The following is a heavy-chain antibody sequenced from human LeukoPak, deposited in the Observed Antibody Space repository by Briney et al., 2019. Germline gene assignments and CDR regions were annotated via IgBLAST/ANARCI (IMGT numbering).Heavy chain of an antibody. Sequence: ASVKVSCKVSGYTLTELSMHWVRQAPGKGLEWMGGFDPEDGETIYAQKFQGRVTMTEDTSTDTAYMELSSLRSEDTAVYYCATLVRGVIGNWFDPWGQGTLVTVSS. CDR2: FDPEDGET. V-gene: IGHV1-24*01. J-gene: IGHJ5*02. CDR3: ATLVRGVIGNWFDP. CDR1: GYTLTELS. D-gene: IGHD3-10*01.